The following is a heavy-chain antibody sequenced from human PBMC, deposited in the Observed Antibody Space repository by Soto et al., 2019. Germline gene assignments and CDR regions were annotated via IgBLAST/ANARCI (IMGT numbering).Heavy chain of an antibody. CDR3: AKKVNSGPGSQYFDY. V-gene: IGHV3-23*01. Sequence: GGSLRLSCAASGFTFSSYSMSWVRQAPGKGLEWVSGFRTGGDDGTTYYADSVKGRFTISRDNSKNTLFLQMNSLRAEDTAIYYCAKKVNSGPGSQYFDYWGQGTLVTVS. CDR2: FRTGGDDGTT. CDR1: GFTFSSYS. J-gene: IGHJ4*02. D-gene: IGHD3-10*01.